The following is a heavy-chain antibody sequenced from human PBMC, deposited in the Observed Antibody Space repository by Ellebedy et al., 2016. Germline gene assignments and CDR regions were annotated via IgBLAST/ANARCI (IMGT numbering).Heavy chain of an antibody. D-gene: IGHD5-24*01. CDR1: GFTFDDYG. J-gene: IGHJ6*03. CDR2: INWNGETS. V-gene: IGHV3-20*04. CDR3: ARAKRVYYYFYIDV. Sequence: GGSLRLSCEASGFTFDDYGMNWVRQTPGKGLEWVSGINWNGETSGYADSVKGRFTISRDNAKKSLFLQMNSLRAEDTALYYCARAKRVYYYFYIDVWGRGTTVTVSS.